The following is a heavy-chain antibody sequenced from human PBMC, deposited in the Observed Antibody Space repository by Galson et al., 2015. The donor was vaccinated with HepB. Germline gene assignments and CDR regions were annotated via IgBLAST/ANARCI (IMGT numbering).Heavy chain of an antibody. Sequence: SVKVSCKASGYNFITSHMHWVRQAPGQGLEWMGRINPSDGSTDYLQKFQGRVTLTSDTSTSTVYMELNSLRSEDTALYYCARDRGDFWNGYYIWNFWGQGTLVTVSS. V-gene: IGHV1-46*01. J-gene: IGHJ4*02. CDR1: GYNFITSH. CDR2: INPSDGST. CDR3: ARDRGDFWNGYYIWNF. D-gene: IGHD3-3*01.